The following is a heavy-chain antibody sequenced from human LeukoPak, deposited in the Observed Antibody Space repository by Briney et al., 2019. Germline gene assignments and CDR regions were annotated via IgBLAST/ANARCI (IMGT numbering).Heavy chain of an antibody. D-gene: IGHD3-3*01. V-gene: IGHV3-7*01. J-gene: IGHJ4*02. CDR1: GFTFSSYW. Sequence: GGSLRLSCAASGFTFSSYWMSWVRQAPGKGLEWVANIKQDGSEKYYVDSVKGRFTISRDNAKNSLYLQMNSLRAEDTAVYYCARVVVYDFWSGHDLYFDYWGQGTLVTVSS. CDR3: ARVVVYDFWSGHDLYFDY. CDR2: IKQDGSEK.